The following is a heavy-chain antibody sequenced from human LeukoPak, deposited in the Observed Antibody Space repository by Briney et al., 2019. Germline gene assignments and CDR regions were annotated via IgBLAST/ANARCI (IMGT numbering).Heavy chain of an antibody. V-gene: IGHV1-2*02. CDR2: ISPNSGGT. CDR1: GYTFTDYY. J-gene: IGHJ5*02. Sequence: APVKVSCKASGYTFTDYYMHWVRQAAGQGLEWMGWISPNSGGTDYAQKFQGRVTMTRDSSISTVYMELSRLTSDDTAVSYCARDFSTGWFDPWGQGTLVTVSS. CDR3: ARDFSTGWFDP.